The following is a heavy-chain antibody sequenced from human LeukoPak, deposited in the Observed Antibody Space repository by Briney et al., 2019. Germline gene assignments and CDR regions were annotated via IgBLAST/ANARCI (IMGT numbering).Heavy chain of an antibody. J-gene: IGHJ6*03. CDR1: GYTFTSYD. D-gene: IGHD2-2*01. CDR2: INPNSGGT. V-gene: IGHV1-2*02. Sequence: ASVKVSCKASGYTFTSYDINWVRQATGQGLEWMGWINPNSGGTNYAQKFQGRVTMTRDTSISTAYMELSRLRFDDTAVYYCARDRVPAAKYKNYYYMDVWGKGTTVTVSS. CDR3: ARDRVPAAKYKNYYYMDV.